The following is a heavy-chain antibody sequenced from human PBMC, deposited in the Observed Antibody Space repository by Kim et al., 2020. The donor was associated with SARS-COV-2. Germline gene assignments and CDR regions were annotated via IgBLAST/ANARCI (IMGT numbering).Heavy chain of an antibody. D-gene: IGHD5-12*01. V-gene: IGHV4-30-4*01. CDR1: GGSISSGDYY. CDR3: AREVVAYSGYDYYFDY. J-gene: IGHJ4*02. CDR2: IYYSGST. Sequence: SETLSLTCTVSGGSISSGDYYWSWIRQPPGKGLEWIGYIYYSGSTYYNPSLKSRVTISVDTSKNQFSLKLSSVTAADTAVYYCAREVVAYSGYDYYFDYWGQGTLVTVSS.